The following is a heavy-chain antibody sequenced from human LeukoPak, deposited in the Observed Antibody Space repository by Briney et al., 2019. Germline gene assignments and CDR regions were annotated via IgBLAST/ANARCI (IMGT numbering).Heavy chain of an antibody. D-gene: IGHD6-19*01. Sequence: SETLSLTCTVSGGSISSYHWSWIRQPPGKGLEWIGYIYYSGSTNYNPSLKSRVTISVDTSKNQFSLKLSSVTAADTAVYYCARDSSGEYYFDYWGQGTLVTVSS. J-gene: IGHJ4*02. CDR2: IYYSGST. CDR3: ARDSSGEYYFDY. CDR1: GGSISSYH. V-gene: IGHV4-59*01.